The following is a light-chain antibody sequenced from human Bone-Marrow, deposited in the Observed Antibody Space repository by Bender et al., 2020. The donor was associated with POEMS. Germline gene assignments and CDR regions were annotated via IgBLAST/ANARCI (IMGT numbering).Light chain of an antibody. CDR1: LGYNNF. Sequence: SALTQPASVSGSPGQSISISCSGDLGYNNFVSWYQQYPGKAPKLMIHDVSKRPSGVSNRVSGAKSGYTASLTLSGLQTEDEAVYYCASYRGNSSRVFGGGTKVTVL. CDR3: ASYRGNSSRV. V-gene: IGLV2-14*01. CDR2: DVS. J-gene: IGLJ3*02.